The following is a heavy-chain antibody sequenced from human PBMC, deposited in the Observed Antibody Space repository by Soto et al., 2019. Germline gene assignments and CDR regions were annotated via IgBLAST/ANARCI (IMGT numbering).Heavy chain of an antibody. CDR3: ARRVKEYYYDSSGYWVGYYFDY. D-gene: IGHD3-22*01. V-gene: IGHV4-39*01. CDR1: GGSISSSSYY. CDR2: IYYSGST. Sequence: QLQLQESGPGLVKPSETLSLTCTVSGGSISSSSYYWGWIRQPPGKGLEWIGSIYYSGSTYYNPSLKSRVTISVDTSKNQFSLKLSSVTAADTAVYYCARRVKEYYYDSSGYWVGYYFDYWGQGTLVTVSS. J-gene: IGHJ4*02.